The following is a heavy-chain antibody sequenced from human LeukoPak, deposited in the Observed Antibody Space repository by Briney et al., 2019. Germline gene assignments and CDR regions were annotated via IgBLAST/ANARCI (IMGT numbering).Heavy chain of an antibody. V-gene: IGHV4-4*07. J-gene: IGHJ4*02. CDR3: ARGKAAAADFDY. D-gene: IGHD6-13*01. Sequence: SETLSLTCTVSGGSISSYYWSWIWQPAGKGLEWIGRIYTSGSTNYNPSLKSRVTMSVDTSKNQFSLKLSSVTAADTAVYYCARGKAAAADFDYWGQGTLVTVSS. CDR2: IYTSGST. CDR1: GGSISSYY.